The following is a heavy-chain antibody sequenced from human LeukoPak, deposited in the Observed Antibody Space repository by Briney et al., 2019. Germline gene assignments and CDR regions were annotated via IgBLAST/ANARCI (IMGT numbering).Heavy chain of an antibody. J-gene: IGHJ6*02. CDR1: GFTFSSYW. CDR2: INSDGSST. D-gene: IGHD3-16*01. Sequence: PGRSLRLSCAASGFTFSSYWMHWVRQAPGKGLVWVSRINSDGSSTSYADSVKGRFTISRDNAKNTLYLQMNSRRAEDTAVYYCAREDAWGGGSYYYGMDVWGQGTTVTVSS. V-gene: IGHV3-74*01. CDR3: AREDAWGGGSYYYGMDV.